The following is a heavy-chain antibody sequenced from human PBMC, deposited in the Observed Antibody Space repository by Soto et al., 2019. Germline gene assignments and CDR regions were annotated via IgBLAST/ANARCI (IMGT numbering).Heavy chain of an antibody. CDR2: IYYSGST. Sequence: PSETLSLTCTVSGGSISSGDYYWSWIRQPPGKGLEWIGYIYYSGSTYYNPSLKSRVTISVDTSKNQFSLKLSSVTAADTAVYYSARGGVDIVATAIDYWGQGTLVTVSS. J-gene: IGHJ4*02. CDR3: ARGGVDIVATAIDY. CDR1: GGSISSGDYY. V-gene: IGHV4-30-4*01. D-gene: IGHD5-12*01.